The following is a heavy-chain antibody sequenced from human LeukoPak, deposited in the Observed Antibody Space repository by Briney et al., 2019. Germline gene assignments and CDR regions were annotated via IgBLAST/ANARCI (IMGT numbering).Heavy chain of an antibody. CDR3: AREGSIYSSSSPLLYYYYYMDV. Sequence: PSQTLSLTCAISGDSVSSNSAAWNWIRQSPSRGLEWLGRTYYRSKWYNDYAVSVKSRITINPDTSKNQFSLQLNSVTPEDTAVYYCAREGSIYSSSSPLLYYYYYMDVWGKGTTVTVSS. CDR1: GDSVSSNSAA. CDR2: TYYRSKWYN. V-gene: IGHV6-1*01. J-gene: IGHJ6*03. D-gene: IGHD6-6*01.